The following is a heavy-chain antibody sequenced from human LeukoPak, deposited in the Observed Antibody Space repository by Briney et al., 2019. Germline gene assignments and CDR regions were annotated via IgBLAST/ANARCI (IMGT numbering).Heavy chain of an antibody. D-gene: IGHD6-13*01. J-gene: IGHJ4*02. V-gene: IGHV3-74*01. Sequence: GGSLRLSCAASGFTFSSYWMHWVRQAPGKGLVWVSRINDDGSSTKYADSVKGRFTISRDNAKNSLFLQMNSLRAEDTAVYYCAKDILAAGLFFDYWGQGALVTVSS. CDR3: AKDILAAGLFFDY. CDR1: GFTFSSYW. CDR2: INDDGSST.